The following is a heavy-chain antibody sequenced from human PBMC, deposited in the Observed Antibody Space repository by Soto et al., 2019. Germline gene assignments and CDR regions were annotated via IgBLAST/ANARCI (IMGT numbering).Heavy chain of an antibody. V-gene: IGHV4-31*02. CDR3: ARDRADIVLVPAAMMNWFDP. Sequence: LCGGSISSGGYYWSWIRQHPGKGLEWIGYIYYSGSTYYNPSLKSRVTISVDTSKNQFSLKLSSVTAADTAVYYCARDRADIVLVPAAMMNWFDPWGQGTLVTVSS. CDR1: GGSISSGGYY. CDR2: IYYSGST. D-gene: IGHD2-2*01. J-gene: IGHJ5*02.